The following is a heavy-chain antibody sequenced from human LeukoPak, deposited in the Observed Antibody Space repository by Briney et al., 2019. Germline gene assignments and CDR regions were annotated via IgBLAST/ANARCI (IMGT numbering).Heavy chain of an antibody. V-gene: IGHV3-21*01. J-gene: IGHJ4*02. CDR1: GFTFSSYS. Sequence: GGSLRLSCAASGFTFSSYSMNWVRQAPGKGLEWVSSISSSSSYIYYADSVKGRFTISRDNAKNSLYLQMNSLRAEDTAVYYCARSRAGEIGDCSGNRCNTFEHWGQGTLVTVSS. CDR2: ISSSSSYI. D-gene: IGHD2-15*01. CDR3: ARSRAGEIGDCSGNRCNTFEH.